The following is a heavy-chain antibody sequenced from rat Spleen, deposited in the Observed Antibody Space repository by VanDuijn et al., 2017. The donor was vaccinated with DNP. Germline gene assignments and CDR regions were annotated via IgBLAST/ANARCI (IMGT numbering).Heavy chain of an antibody. J-gene: IGHJ4*01. CDR2: ISADGSHT. D-gene: IGHD3-6*01. Sequence: EVKLVESGGGLVQPGRSLKLSCAGSGFTFSDYYMAWVRQTPTKGLAWVASISADGSHTYSRDSVKGRFTFSRDNAKSSQFLQIDSLRYEDTATYYCTTLITFLSGWSQGTSVTVSS. CDR1: GFTFSDYY. V-gene: IGHV5-20*01. CDR3: TTLITFLSG.